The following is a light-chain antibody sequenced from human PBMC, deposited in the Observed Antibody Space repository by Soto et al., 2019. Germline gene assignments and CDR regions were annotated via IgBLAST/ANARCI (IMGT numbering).Light chain of an antibody. CDR3: QQRGNWPLT. Sequence: EIVLTQSPATLSLSPGERATLSCRASQSVSRSLAWYQQKAGQAPRLLIYDASSRATGIPARFSGSGSGTDFTLTISSLEPEDFAVYYCQQRGNWPLTFGGGTKVEI. CDR2: DAS. CDR1: QSVSRS. V-gene: IGKV3-11*01. J-gene: IGKJ4*01.